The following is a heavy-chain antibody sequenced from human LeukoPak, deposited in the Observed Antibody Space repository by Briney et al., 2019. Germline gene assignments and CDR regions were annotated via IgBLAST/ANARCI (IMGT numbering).Heavy chain of an antibody. V-gene: IGHV5-51*01. D-gene: IGHD5-24*01. Sequence: GESLKISYKGSGYSFTSYWIGWVRQMPGKGLEWMGIIYPGDSDTRYSPSFQGQVTISADKSISTAYLQWSSLKASDTAMYYCARVEMATIYYFDYWGQGTLVTVSS. J-gene: IGHJ4*02. CDR3: ARVEMATIYYFDY. CDR2: IYPGDSDT. CDR1: GYSFTSYW.